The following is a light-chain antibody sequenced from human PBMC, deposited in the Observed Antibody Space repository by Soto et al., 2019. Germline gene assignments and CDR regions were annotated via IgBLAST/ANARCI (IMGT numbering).Light chain of an antibody. J-gene: IGLJ1*01. CDR3: CSYAGSYTFYV. CDR2: DVS. CDR1: SSDVGAYNH. Sequence: QSALTQPRSVSGSPGQSVTISCTGTSSDVGAYNHVSWYQQHPGKAPKLMIYDVSKRPSGVPDRFSGSKSGNTASLTISGLQTEDEADYYCCSYAGSYTFYVFGTGTKLTVL. V-gene: IGLV2-11*01.